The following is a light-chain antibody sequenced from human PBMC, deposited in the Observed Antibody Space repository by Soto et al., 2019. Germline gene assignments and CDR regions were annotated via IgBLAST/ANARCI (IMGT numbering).Light chain of an antibody. J-gene: IGKJ1*01. CDR1: QSIASY. CDR3: QQGNTSLPT. V-gene: IGKV1-39*01. CDR2: YAS. Sequence: EIQMTQSPSSLSASLGDGVTISCRASQSIASYLTWFQQRPGQAPKLLIYYASTLARGIPARFSGSGSGTECTLTVNRLQSEEFATYYCQQGNTSLPTFGQGTKVDIK.